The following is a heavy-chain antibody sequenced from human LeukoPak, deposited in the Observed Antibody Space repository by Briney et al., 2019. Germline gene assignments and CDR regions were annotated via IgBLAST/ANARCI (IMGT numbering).Heavy chain of an antibody. J-gene: IGHJ6*02. D-gene: IGHD6-19*01. CDR3: ARAEAVYYYYGMDV. Sequence: GGSLTLSCVASGFTFSNYAMSWVRQAPGKGLEWVGNIKQDGSEKYYVDSVKGRFTISRDNAKNSLYLQMNSLRAEDTAVYYCARAEAVYYYYGMDVWGQGTTVTVSS. V-gene: IGHV3-7*01. CDR2: IKQDGSEK. CDR1: GFTFSNYA.